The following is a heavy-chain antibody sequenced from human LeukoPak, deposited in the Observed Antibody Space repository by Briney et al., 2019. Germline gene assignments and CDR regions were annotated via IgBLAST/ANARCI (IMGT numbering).Heavy chain of an antibody. V-gene: IGHV3-21*01. CDR2: ISSSSGFI. CDR3: AREGYYYDSSGYYLNSGFDY. J-gene: IGHJ4*02. CDR1: GFTFSSYA. D-gene: IGHD3-22*01. Sequence: PGGSRRLSCAASGFTFSSYAMSWVRQAPGKGLEWVSSISSSSGFIYYADLVKGRFTISRDNAKNSLYLQMNSLRAEDTAVYYCAREGYYYDSSGYYLNSGFDYWGQGTLVTVSS.